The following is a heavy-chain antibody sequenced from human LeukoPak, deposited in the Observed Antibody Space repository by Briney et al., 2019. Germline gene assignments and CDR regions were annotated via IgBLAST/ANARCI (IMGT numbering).Heavy chain of an antibody. CDR2: ISTSGGNI. CDR1: GLIFSSYA. CDR3: AKRYDSRCYYFFDY. D-gene: IGHD3-22*01. V-gene: IGHV3-23*01. Sequence: GGSLRLSCAASGLIFSSYAMGWVRQAPGKGLEWVSGISTSGGNIYYAESVKGRFTISRDNSKNMLYLQMNSLRAEDTAVYYCAKRYDSRCYYFFDYWGQGTLVTVSS. J-gene: IGHJ4*02.